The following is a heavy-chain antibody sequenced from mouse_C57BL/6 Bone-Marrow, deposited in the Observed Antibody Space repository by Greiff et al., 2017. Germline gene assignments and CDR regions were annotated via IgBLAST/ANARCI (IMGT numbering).Heavy chain of an antibody. J-gene: IGHJ4*01. Sequence: QVQLQQSGAELARPGASVKLSCKASGYTFTSYGISWVKQRTGQGLEWIGEIYPRSGTTYYNEKFKGKATLTADKSSSTAYMELRSLTSEDSAVYFCASPSYYAMDYWGQGTSVTVSS. CDR3: ASPSYYAMDY. CDR2: IYPRSGTT. CDR1: GYTFTSYG. V-gene: IGHV1-81*01.